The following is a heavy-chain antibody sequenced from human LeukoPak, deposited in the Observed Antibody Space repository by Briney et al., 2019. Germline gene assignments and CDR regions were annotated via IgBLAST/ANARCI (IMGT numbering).Heavy chain of an antibody. CDR3: ARLNYYDSSRFFDY. CDR1: GGSISSYY. Sequence: SETLSLTCTVSGGSISSYYWSWIRQPPGKGPEWIGYIYYSGSTNYNPSLKSRVTISVDTSKNQFSLKLSSVTAADTAVYYCARLNYYDSSRFFDYWGQGTLVTVSS. CDR2: IYYSGST. J-gene: IGHJ4*02. V-gene: IGHV4-59*08. D-gene: IGHD3-22*01.